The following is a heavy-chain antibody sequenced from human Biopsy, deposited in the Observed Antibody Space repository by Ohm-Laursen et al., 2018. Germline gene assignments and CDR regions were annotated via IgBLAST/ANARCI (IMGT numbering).Heavy chain of an antibody. CDR2: IIPMFGTA. CDR1: GGTFINYA. D-gene: IGHD1-26*01. V-gene: IGHV1-69*01. CDR3: ARGPHSGSHSCFDY. Sequence: SSVKVSCNASGGTFINYAISWVRQVPGQGLEWMGGIIPMFGTANYAQMFQGRATISADESTSTSYMELSSLTTEDTAIYYCARGPHSGSHSCFDYWGRGTLVTVSS. J-gene: IGHJ4*02.